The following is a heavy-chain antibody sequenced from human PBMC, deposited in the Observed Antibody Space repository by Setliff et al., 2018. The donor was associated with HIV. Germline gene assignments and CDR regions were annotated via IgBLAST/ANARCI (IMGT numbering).Heavy chain of an antibody. CDR1: GFTFSSYS. J-gene: IGHJ3*02. D-gene: IGHD4-17*01. V-gene: IGHV3-21*01. Sequence: GGSLRLSCAASGFTFSSYSMNWVRQAPGEGLEWVSSISSSSSYIYYADSVKGRFTISRDNSKSTVDLQMTSLTAEDTAVYYCVKDGDYRNGDYDAFDIWGQGTMVTVSS. CDR3: VKDGDYRNGDYDAFDI. CDR2: ISSSSSYI.